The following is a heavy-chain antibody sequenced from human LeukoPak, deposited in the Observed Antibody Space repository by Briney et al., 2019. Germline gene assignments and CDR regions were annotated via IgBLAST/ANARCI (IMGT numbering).Heavy chain of an antibody. Sequence: PSETLSLTCTVSGGSISSSSYYWGWIRQPPGQGLEWIGSIYYSGSTYYNPSLKSRVTISVDTSKNQFSLKLSSVTAADTAVYYCARDSGYSGYDLAFDIWGQGTMVTVSS. CDR2: IYYSGST. CDR1: GGSISSSSYY. D-gene: IGHD5-12*01. CDR3: ARDSGYSGYDLAFDI. V-gene: IGHV4-39*02. J-gene: IGHJ3*02.